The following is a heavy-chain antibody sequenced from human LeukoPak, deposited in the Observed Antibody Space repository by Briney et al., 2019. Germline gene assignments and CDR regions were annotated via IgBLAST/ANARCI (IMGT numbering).Heavy chain of an antibody. Sequence: GGSLRLSCAASGFTFSSYAMSWVRQAPGKGLEWVSAISGSGGSTYYADSVKGRFTISRDNSKNTLYLQMNSLRAEDTAVYYCAKDSSPKTAYYDFWSGYYGQFDYWGQGTLVTVSS. J-gene: IGHJ4*02. D-gene: IGHD3-3*01. V-gene: IGHV3-23*01. CDR2: ISGSGGST. CDR3: AKDSSPKTAYYDFWSGYYGQFDY. CDR1: GFTFSSYA.